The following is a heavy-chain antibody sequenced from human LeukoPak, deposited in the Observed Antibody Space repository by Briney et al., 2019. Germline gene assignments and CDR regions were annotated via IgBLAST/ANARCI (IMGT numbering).Heavy chain of an antibody. J-gene: IGHJ4*02. Sequence: GRSLRLSCAASGFTFSSYAMHWVRQAPGKGLEWVAVISYDGSNKYYADSVKGRFTISRDNSKNTLYLQMNSLRAEDTAVYYCARGGYGSGSPPWGQGTLVTVSS. CDR1: GFTFSSYA. D-gene: IGHD3-10*01. V-gene: IGHV3-30-3*01. CDR3: ARGGYGSGSPP. CDR2: ISYDGSNK.